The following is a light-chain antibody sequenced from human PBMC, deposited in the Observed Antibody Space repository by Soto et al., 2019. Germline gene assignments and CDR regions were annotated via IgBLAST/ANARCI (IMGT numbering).Light chain of an antibody. CDR3: QVWDTSSDHVV. J-gene: IGLJ2*01. Sequence: SYELTQPPSVSVAPGKTARITCGGNNIGRKTVHWYQQKPGQAPVLVIFYDSDRPSGIPERFSGSNSGTTATLTISRVEAGDEADYYCQVWDTSSDHVVFGGGTKLTVL. CDR1: NIGRKT. V-gene: IGLV3-21*04. CDR2: YDS.